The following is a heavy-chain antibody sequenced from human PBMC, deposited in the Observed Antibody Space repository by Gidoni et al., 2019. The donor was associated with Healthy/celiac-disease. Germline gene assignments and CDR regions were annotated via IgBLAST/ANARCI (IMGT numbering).Heavy chain of an antibody. Sequence: QVQLQESGPGLVKPSETLSLTCTVSRVSIISYYWIWIRQPPGKGLELIGYIYYSGSTNYHPSPESRVTISVDTSKNQFSRKLSSVTAADTAVYYCARVQDIVVVPAAIGDGDYYGMDVWGQGTTVTVSS. CDR3: ARVQDIVVVPAAIGDGDYYGMDV. V-gene: IGHV4-59*01. CDR2: IYYSGST. D-gene: IGHD2-2*02. CDR1: RVSIISYY. J-gene: IGHJ6*02.